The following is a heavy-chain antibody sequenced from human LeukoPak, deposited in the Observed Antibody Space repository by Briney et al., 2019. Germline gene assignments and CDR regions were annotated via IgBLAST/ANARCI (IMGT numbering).Heavy chain of an antibody. V-gene: IGHV4-39*07. D-gene: IGHD3-10*01. J-gene: IGHJ4*02. CDR1: DGSISSSSYY. CDR2: IYYSGST. CDR3: ARGLDGELGY. Sequence: SETLSLTCTVSDGSISSSSYYWGWIRQPPGKGLEWIGSIYYSGSTYYNPSLRSRVTISVDTSKNQFSLKLSSVTAADTAVYYCARGLDGELGYWGQGTLVTVSS.